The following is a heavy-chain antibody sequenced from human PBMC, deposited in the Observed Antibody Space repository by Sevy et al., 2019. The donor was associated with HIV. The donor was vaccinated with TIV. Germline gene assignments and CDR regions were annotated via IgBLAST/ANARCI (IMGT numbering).Heavy chain of an antibody. V-gene: IGHV3-13*01. J-gene: IGHJ6*03. CDR2: IGTAGDT. Sequence: GGSLRLSCAASGFTFSSYDMHWVRQATGKGLEWVSAIGTAGDTYYRGSVKGRFIISRENAKNSLYLQMNSLRAGDTAVYYCARVARHYYYYYMDVWGKGTTVTVSS. CDR3: ARVARHYYYYYMDV. D-gene: IGHD1-26*01. CDR1: GFTFSSYD.